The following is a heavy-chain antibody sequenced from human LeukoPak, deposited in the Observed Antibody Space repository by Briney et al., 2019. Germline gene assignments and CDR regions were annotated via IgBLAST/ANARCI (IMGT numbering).Heavy chain of an antibody. CDR1: GYTLTELS. CDR3: ATSSRKWELPRHDY. CDR2: FDPEDGET. Sequence: ASVKVSCKVSGYTLTELSMHWVRQAPGKGLEWMGGFDPEDGETIYAQKFQGRVTMTEDTSTDTAYMELSSLRSEDTAVYYCATSSRKWELPRHDYWGQGTLVTVSS. V-gene: IGHV1-24*01. J-gene: IGHJ4*02. D-gene: IGHD1-26*01.